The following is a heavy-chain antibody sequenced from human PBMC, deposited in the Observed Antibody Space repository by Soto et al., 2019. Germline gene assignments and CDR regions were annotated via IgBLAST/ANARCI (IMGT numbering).Heavy chain of an antibody. J-gene: IGHJ6*03. CDR2: IIPILGIA. CDR1: GGTFSSYT. CDR3: ARAVSGYCSSTSCSYYIDV. V-gene: IGHV1-69*02. Sequence: GASVKVSCKASGGTFSSYTISWVRQAPGQGLEWMGRIIPILGIANYAQKFQGRVTITADKSTSTAYMELSSLRSEDTAVYYCARAVSGYCSSTSCSYYIDVWGKGTTVTVSS. D-gene: IGHD2-2*03.